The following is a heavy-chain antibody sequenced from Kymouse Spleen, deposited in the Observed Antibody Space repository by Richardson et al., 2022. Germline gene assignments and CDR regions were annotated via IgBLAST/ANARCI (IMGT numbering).Heavy chain of an antibody. Sequence: QVQLVESGGGVVQPGRSLRLSCAASGFTFSSYGMHWVRQAPGKGLEWVAVISYDGSNKYYADSVKGRFTISRDNSKNTLYLQMNSLRAEDTAVYYCAKDSLELTYYYYGMDVWGQGTTVTVSS. J-gene: IGHJ6*02. CDR2: ISYDGSNK. CDR1: GFTFSSYG. V-gene: IGHV3-30*18. CDR3: AKDSLELTYYYYGMDV. D-gene: IGHD1-7*01.